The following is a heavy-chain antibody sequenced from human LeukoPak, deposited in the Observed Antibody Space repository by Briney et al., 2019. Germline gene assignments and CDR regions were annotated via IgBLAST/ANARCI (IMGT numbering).Heavy chain of an antibody. CDR1: GYTFTSYA. CDR3: ARGMDTAVAE. D-gene: IGHD5-18*01. J-gene: IGHJ4*02. CDR2: INAGNGNT. V-gene: IGHV1-3*01. Sequence: ASVKVSCKASGYTFTSYAMHWVRQAPGQRLEWMGWINAGNGNTKYSQKFQGRVTITADESTSTAYMELSSLRSEDTAVYYCARGMDTAVAEWGQGTLVTVSS.